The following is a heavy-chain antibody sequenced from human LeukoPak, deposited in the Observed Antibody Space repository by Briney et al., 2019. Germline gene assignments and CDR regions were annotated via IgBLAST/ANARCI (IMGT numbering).Heavy chain of an antibody. V-gene: IGHV4-34*01. CDR1: GGSISSYY. Sequence: SETLSLTCTVSGGSISSYYWSWIRQPPGKGLEWIGEINHSGSTNYNPSLKSRVTISVDTSKNQFSLKLSSVTAADTAVYYCARGHRYSGSYYGYWGQGTLVTASS. CDR3: ARGHRYSGSYYGY. D-gene: IGHD1-26*01. J-gene: IGHJ4*02. CDR2: INHSGST.